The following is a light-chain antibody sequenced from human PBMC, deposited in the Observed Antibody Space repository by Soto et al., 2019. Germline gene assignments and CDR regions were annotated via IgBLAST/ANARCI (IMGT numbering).Light chain of an antibody. J-gene: IGKJ2*01. CDR1: QTISSD. V-gene: IGKV3-15*01. CDR3: QQYNRWPGT. CDR2: GAS. Sequence: EIVMTQSPATLSLSPGERATLSCRSRQTISSDLSWYQQKPGQSPRLLLYGASTRASGIPGRFSGSASGLEFTLTISSLQSEDSAFYFCQQYNRWPGTFGQGTKVEIK.